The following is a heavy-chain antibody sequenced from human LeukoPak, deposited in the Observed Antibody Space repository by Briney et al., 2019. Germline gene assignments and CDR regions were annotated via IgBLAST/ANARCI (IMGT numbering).Heavy chain of an antibody. CDR3: AREGGRYYYDSSGYSHWFDP. D-gene: IGHD3-22*01. V-gene: IGHV1-46*01. CDR1: GYTSTNYG. Sequence: GASVKVSCKASGYTSTNYGISWVRQAPGQGLEWMGIINPSGGSTSYAQKFQGRVTMTRDMSTSTVYMELSSLRSEDTAVYYCAREGGRYYYDSSGYSHWFDPWGQGTLVTVSS. CDR2: INPSGGST. J-gene: IGHJ5*02.